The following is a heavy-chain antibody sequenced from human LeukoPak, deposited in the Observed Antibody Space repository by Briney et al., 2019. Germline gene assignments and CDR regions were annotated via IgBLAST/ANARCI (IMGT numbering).Heavy chain of an antibody. V-gene: IGHV3-74*01. CDR1: GFTLSRHW. CDR2: VISDGSMT. CDR3: VRQGTVGEFDY. D-gene: IGHD1-26*01. J-gene: IGHJ4*02. Sequence: RGSLRLSCAASGFTLSRHWMHWVRQAPGKGLVWVSRVISDGSMTNYADSVRGRFTISRDNAKNTLYLQMDSLRAEDSAVYYCVRQGTVGEFDYWGQGTLVTV.